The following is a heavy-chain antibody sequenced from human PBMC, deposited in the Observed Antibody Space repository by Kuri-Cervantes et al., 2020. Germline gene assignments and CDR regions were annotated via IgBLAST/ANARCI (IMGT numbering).Heavy chain of an antibody. J-gene: IGHJ4*02. V-gene: IGHV3-30*07. Sequence: GESLKISCAASGFTLNINAMPWVRQAPAKGLEWVAITSSEGSHKRYADSVQGRFTVSRDNSKKTVYLQMNSLRAEDTAVYYCHGDYVGQDGWPTDYWGQGTLVTVSS. CDR1: GFTLNINA. CDR3: HGDYVGQDGWPTDY. D-gene: IGHD4-17*01. CDR2: TSSEGSHK.